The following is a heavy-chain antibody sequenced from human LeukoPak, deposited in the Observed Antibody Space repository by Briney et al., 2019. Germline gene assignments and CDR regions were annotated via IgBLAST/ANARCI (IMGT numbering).Heavy chain of an antibody. V-gene: IGHV3-23*01. J-gene: IGHJ4*02. CDR2: ISDSGGST. CDR1: GFTFSRYA. CDR3: AKRNVDY. D-gene: IGHD1-14*01. Sequence: GGSLRLSCAASGFTFSRYAMSWVRQAPGKGLEWVSSISDSGGSTYYADSVKGRFTISRDKSNNTLFLQMNSLRAEDTAVYYCAKRNVDYWGQGTLVTASS.